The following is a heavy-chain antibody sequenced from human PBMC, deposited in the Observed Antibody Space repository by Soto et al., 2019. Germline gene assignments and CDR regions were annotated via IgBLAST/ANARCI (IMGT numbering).Heavy chain of an antibody. Sequence: ESGGGVVQPGRSLRLSCAASGFPFTSYGMHWVREGPDKGLEWVAIISYDGSDKYYADSVKGRFTISRDNSKNTLYLQMNSLSPEEPALYYCVGGQYLLDRRGQGTLVIVSS. CDR1: GFPFTSYG. CDR3: VGGQYLLDR. D-gene: IGHD2-2*01. J-gene: IGHJ5*02. CDR2: ISYDGSDK. V-gene: IGHV3-30*03.